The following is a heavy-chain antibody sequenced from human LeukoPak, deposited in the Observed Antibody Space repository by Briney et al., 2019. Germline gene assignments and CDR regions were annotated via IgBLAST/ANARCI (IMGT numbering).Heavy chain of an antibody. V-gene: IGHV1-8*03. CDR3: ARGRLGYCSSTSCRRGWFDP. D-gene: IGHD2-2*01. J-gene: IGHJ5*02. CDR2: MNPNSGNT. Sequence: GASVKVSCKASGYTFTSYDINWVRQATGQGLEWMGWMNPNSGNTGYAQKFRGRVTITRNTSISTAYMELSSLRSEDTAVYYCARGRLGYCSSTSCRRGWFDPWGQGTLVTVSS. CDR1: GYTFTSYD.